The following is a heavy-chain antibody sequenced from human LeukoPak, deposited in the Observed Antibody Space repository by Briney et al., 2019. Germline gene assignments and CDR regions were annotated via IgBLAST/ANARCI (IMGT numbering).Heavy chain of an antibody. CDR1: GGSISSSSYY. V-gene: IGHV4-39*07. J-gene: IGHJ4*02. D-gene: IGHD4-17*01. CDR2: IYYSGGT. CDR3: ARRTVTEKRIDY. Sequence: PSETRSLTCTVSGGSISSSSYYWGWIRQPPGKVLEWIGSIYYSGGTYYNPSLKSRVTISVDTSKNQFSLKLSSVTAADTAVYYCARRTVTEKRIDYWGQGTLVTVSS.